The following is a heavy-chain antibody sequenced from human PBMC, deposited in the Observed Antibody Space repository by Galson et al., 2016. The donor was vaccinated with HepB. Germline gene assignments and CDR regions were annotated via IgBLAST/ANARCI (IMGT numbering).Heavy chain of an antibody. CDR1: GFSLRTSGVG. V-gene: IGHV2-5*01. Sequence: PALVKPTQTLTLTCTFSGFSLRTSGVGVGWIRQLPGKALEWLALIYRRDDKRYSPSLKSRLTITKDTSKNQGVLTMTTMEPGDTATYYSVHYYYDSRGYPPTEYWGQGTLVTVSS. CDR3: VHYYYDSRGYPPTEY. D-gene: IGHD3-22*01. J-gene: IGHJ4*02. CDR2: IYRRDDK.